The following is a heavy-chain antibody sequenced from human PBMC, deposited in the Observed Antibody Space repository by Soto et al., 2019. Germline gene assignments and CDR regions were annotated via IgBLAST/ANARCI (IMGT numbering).Heavy chain of an antibody. V-gene: IGHV3-49*04. CDR3: TREFAIVVVVAATHAFDI. CDR2: IRSKAYGGTT. J-gene: IGHJ3*02. D-gene: IGHD2-15*01. CDR1: GFTFSSYS. Sequence: GGSLRLSCAASGFTFSSYSMNWVRQAPGKGLEWVGFIRSKAYGGTTEYAASVKGRFTISRDDSKSIAYLQMNSLKTEDTAVYYCTREFAIVVVVAATHAFDIWGQGTMVTVSS.